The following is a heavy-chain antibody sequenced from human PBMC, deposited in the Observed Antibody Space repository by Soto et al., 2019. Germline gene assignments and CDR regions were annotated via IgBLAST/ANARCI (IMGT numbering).Heavy chain of an antibody. CDR2: INPNSGGT. Sequence: GASVKVSCKASGYTFTSYGISWVRQAPGQGLEWMGWINPNSGGTNYAQKFQGWVTMTRDTSISTAYMELSRLRSDDTAVYYCAREGGRQHYYYYGMDVWGQGTTVTVSS. J-gene: IGHJ6*02. D-gene: IGHD1-26*01. CDR1: GYTFTSYG. CDR3: AREGGRQHYYYYGMDV. V-gene: IGHV1-2*04.